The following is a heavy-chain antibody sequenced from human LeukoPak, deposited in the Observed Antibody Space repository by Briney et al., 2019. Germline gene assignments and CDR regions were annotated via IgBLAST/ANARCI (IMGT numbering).Heavy chain of an antibody. J-gene: IGHJ4*02. Sequence: RSGGSLRLSCAASGFTFSSYGMHWVRQAPGKGLEWVAVIWYDGSNKYYADSVKGRFTISRNNSKNTLYLQMNSLRPEDTALYYCARAYYEFDFWGQGTLVTVSS. CDR3: ARAYYEFDF. D-gene: IGHD3-22*01. CDR1: GFTFSSYG. V-gene: IGHV3-33*01. CDR2: IWYDGSNK.